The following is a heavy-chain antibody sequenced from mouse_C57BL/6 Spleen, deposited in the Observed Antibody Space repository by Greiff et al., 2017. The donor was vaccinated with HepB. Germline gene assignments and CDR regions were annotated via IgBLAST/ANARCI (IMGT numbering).Heavy chain of an antibody. J-gene: IGHJ3*01. D-gene: IGHD2-4*01. CDR2: INPGSGGT. Sequence: QVQLQQSGAELVRPGTSVKVSCKASGYAFTNYLIEWVKQRPGQGLEWIGVINPGSGGTNYNEKFKGKATLTADKSSSTAYMQLSSLTSEDSAVYFCARRGYDYDEVFAYWGQGTLVTVSA. CDR3: ARRGYDYDEVFAY. V-gene: IGHV1-54*01. CDR1: GYAFTNYL.